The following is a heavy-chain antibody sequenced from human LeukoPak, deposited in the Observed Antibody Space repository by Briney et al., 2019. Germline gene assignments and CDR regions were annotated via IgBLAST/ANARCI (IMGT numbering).Heavy chain of an antibody. CDR3: AKDKGFSYGFDY. D-gene: IGHD5-18*01. CDR2: IWYDGSNK. J-gene: IGHJ4*02. CDR1: GFTFSSYG. Sequence: GGSLRLSCAASGFTFSSYGMHWVRQAPGKGLEWVAVIWYDGSNKYYADSVKGRFTVSRDNSQNTLYLQMNSLRAEDTAVYYCAKDKGFSYGFDYWGQGTQVTVSS. V-gene: IGHV3-33*06.